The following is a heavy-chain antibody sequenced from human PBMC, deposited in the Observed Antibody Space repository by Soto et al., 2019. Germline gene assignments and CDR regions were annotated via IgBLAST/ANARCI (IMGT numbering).Heavy chain of an antibody. D-gene: IGHD6-19*01. V-gene: IGHV4-39*01. J-gene: IGHJ4*02. CDR2: IYYSGST. Sequence: SETLSLTCTVSGGSISSSSYYWGWIRQPPGKGLEWIGSIYYSGSTYYNPSLKSRVTISVDTSKNQFSLKLSPVTAADTAVYYCARIRAGPFDYWGQGTLFTVSS. CDR1: GGSISSSSYY. CDR3: ARIRAGPFDY.